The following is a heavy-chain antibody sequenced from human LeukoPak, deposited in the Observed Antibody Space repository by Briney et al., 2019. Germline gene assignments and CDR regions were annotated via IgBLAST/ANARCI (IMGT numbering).Heavy chain of an antibody. Sequence: GGSLRLSCAASGFTFSSYSMNWVRQAPGKGLEWVAVISYDGSNKYYADSVKGRFTISRDNSKNTLYLQMNSLRAEDTAVYYCAKGIVVTADYYYYGMDVWGQGTTVTVSS. CDR3: AKGIVVTADYYYYGMDV. CDR2: ISYDGSNK. V-gene: IGHV3-30*18. D-gene: IGHD2-21*02. J-gene: IGHJ6*02. CDR1: GFTFSSYS.